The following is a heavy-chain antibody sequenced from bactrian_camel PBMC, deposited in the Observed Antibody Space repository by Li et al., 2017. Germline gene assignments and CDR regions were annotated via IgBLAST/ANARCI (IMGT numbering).Heavy chain of an antibody. D-gene: IGHD3*01. J-gene: IGHJ4*01. CDR2: YINTQSA. Sequence: VQLVESGGGSVQAGGSLRLSCAASAPTYSINCMGWFRQAPGKQREGVAVVYINTQSAIYGDSVKGRFTITQDNGKNTVYLQMNSLKPEDTAMYYCAADHNRGCMGWPTFEYDYTGQGTQVTVS. CDR3: AADHNRGCMGWPTFEYDY. CDR1: APTYSINC. V-gene: IGHV3S53*01.